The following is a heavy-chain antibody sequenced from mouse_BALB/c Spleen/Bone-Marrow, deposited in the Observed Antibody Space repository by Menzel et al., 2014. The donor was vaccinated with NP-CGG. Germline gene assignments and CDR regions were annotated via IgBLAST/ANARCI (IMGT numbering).Heavy chain of an antibody. D-gene: IGHD1-1*01. Sequence: EVQLQQSGAELVKPGASVKMSCKASGYTFTSYWMHWVKQRPGQGLEWIGAIYPGNSDTSYNQKFKGKAKLTAVTSTSTAYMELSSLTNEDSAVYYCTRSYERYYAMDYWGQGTSVTVSS. V-gene: IGHV1-5*01. J-gene: IGHJ4*01. CDR2: IYPGNSDT. CDR1: GYTFTSYW. CDR3: TRSYERYYAMDY.